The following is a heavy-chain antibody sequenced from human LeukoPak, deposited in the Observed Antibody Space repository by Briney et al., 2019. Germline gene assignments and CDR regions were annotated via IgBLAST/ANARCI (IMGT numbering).Heavy chain of an antibody. CDR3: ARGFPPNIVGATGYYYYMDV. J-gene: IGHJ6*03. D-gene: IGHD1-26*01. Sequence: ASVKVSCKASGYTFTSYGISWVRQAPGQGLEWIGWISAYNGNTNYAQKLQGRVTMTTDTSTSTAYMELRSLRSDDTAVYYCARGFPPNIVGATGYYYYMDVWGKGTTVTVSS. CDR1: GYTFTSYG. CDR2: ISAYNGNT. V-gene: IGHV1-18*01.